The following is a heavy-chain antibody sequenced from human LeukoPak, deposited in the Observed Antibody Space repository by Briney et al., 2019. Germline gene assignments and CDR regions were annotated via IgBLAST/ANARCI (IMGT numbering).Heavy chain of an antibody. CDR2: ISSSGSTI. Sequence: PGGSLRLSCAASGFTFSSYEMNWVRQAPGKGLELVSYISSSGSTIYYADSVKGRFTISRDNAKNSLYLQMNSLRAEDTAVYYCARVDPGSYLMFYYVDFWGQGTLVTVSS. D-gene: IGHD3-10*01. V-gene: IGHV3-48*03. CDR1: GFTFSSYE. J-gene: IGHJ4*02. CDR3: ARVDPGSYLMFYYVDF.